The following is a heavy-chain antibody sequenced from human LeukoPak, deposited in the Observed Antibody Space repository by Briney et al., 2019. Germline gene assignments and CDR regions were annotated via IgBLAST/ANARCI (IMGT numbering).Heavy chain of an antibody. Sequence: SVKVSCKASGGTFSSYAISWVRQAPGQGLEWMGRIIPIFGTANYAQKVQGRGTITTDESTSTAYMELSSLRSEDTAVYYCARDPGRDYDSSGYYVDYFDYWGQGTLVTVSS. J-gene: IGHJ4*02. V-gene: IGHV1-69*05. CDR1: GGTFSSYA. D-gene: IGHD3-22*01. CDR3: ARDPGRDYDSSGYYVDYFDY. CDR2: IIPIFGTA.